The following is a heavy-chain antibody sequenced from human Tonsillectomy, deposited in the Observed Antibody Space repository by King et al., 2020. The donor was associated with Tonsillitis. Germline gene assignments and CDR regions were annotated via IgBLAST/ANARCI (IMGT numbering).Heavy chain of an antibody. V-gene: IGHV5-10-1*01. J-gene: IGHJ5*02. CDR1: GYSFSDYW. CDR3: ARLAPGGEAVAWLSWFDP. Sequence: QLVQSGAEVKKPGESLTISCKASGYSFSDYWISWVRQMPGKGLEWIGTIDPSASLATYNPSFEGHVTMSVDRSIRTAYLQLSSLKAPDTAMYYCARLAPGGEAVAWLSWFDPWGQGTLVAVSS. D-gene: IGHD3-22*01. CDR2: IDPSASLA.